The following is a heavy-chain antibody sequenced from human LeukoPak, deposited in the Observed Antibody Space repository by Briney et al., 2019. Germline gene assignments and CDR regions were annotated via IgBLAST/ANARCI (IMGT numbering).Heavy chain of an antibody. CDR2: IKEDGSEK. CDR3: AELGITMIGGV. Sequence: GGSLRLSCAASGFTFNSYGMNWVRQAPGKGLEWVANIKEDGSEKYYVDSVKGRFTISRDNAKNSLYLQMNSLRAEDTAVYYCAELGITMIGGVWGKGTTVTISS. CDR1: GFTFNSYG. J-gene: IGHJ6*04. D-gene: IGHD3-10*02. V-gene: IGHV3-7*01.